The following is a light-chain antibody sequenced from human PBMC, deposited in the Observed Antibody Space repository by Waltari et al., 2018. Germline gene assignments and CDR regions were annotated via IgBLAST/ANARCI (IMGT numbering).Light chain of an antibody. CDR1: RGLTSY. CDR3: QQLNEYPIT. Sequence: DIQLTQSPSFLSASVGDRVTITCRASRGLTSYFAWYQQKPGKAPKLLIYDISTLQSGVPSRFSGSGSGTEFTLTISSLQPEDSATYYCQQLNEYPITFGQGTRVETK. J-gene: IGKJ5*01. CDR2: DIS. V-gene: IGKV1-9*01.